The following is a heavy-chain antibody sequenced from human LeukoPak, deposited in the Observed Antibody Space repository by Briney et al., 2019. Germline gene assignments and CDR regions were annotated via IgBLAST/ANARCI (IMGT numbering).Heavy chain of an antibody. CDR2: IYYSGST. J-gene: IGHJ3*02. D-gene: IGHD1-26*01. CDR1: GGSISSSSYY. V-gene: IGHV4-61*01. Sequence: SETLSLTCTVSGGSISSSSYYWGWIRQPPGKGLEWIGYIYYSGSTNYNPSLKSRVTISVDTSKNQFSLKLSSVTAADTAVYYRARDPLGYDAFDIWGQGTMVTVSS. CDR3: ARDPLGYDAFDI.